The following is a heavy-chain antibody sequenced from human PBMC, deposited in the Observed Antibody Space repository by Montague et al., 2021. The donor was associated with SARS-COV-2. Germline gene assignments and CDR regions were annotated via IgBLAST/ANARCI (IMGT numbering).Heavy chain of an antibody. CDR2: IYSGGSST. D-gene: IGHD3-3*01. CDR1: GFTFSGYA. V-gene: IGHV3-23*03. CDR3: AKWGAITIFGVVPPGGYYYYGMDV. J-gene: IGHJ6*02. Sequence: SLRLSCAASGFTFSGYAMSWVRQAPGKGLEWVSVIYSGGSSTYYADSVKGRFTISRDNSKNTLYLQMNSLRAEDTAVYYCAKWGAITIFGVVPPGGYYYYGMDVWGQGTTVTVSS.